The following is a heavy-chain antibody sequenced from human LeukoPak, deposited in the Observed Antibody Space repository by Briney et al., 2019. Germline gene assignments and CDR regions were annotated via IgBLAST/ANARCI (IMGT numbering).Heavy chain of an antibody. Sequence: QAGGSLRLSCAASGFTVSSNYMSWVRQAPGKGLEWVSVIYSGGSTYYADSVKGRFTISRDNSKNTLYLQMNSLRAEDTAVYYCARDSIAAAGSPDAFDIWGQGTMVTVSS. V-gene: IGHV3-66*01. CDR3: ARDSIAAAGSPDAFDI. CDR2: IYSGGST. CDR1: GFTVSSNY. J-gene: IGHJ3*02. D-gene: IGHD6-13*01.